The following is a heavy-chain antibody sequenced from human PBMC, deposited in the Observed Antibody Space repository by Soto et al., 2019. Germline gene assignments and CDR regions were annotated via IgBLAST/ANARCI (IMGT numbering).Heavy chain of an antibody. V-gene: IGHV3-74*01. CDR1: GFTFGHYW. CDR3: ARFGTYYDSSGFLY. D-gene: IGHD3-22*01. CDR2: VNSDGSSA. Sequence: GGSLRLCCAASGFTFGHYWMHWVRQAPGKGLVWVSRVNSDGSSAGYADSVKGRFTVSRDNAKSTLYLQMNSLRAEDTAVYYCARFGTYYDSSGFLYWGQGALVTVSS. J-gene: IGHJ4*02.